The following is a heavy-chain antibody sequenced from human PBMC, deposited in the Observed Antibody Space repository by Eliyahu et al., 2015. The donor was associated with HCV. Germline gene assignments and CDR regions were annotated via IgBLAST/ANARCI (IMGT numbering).Heavy chain of an antibody. D-gene: IGHD5-18*01. J-gene: IGHJ4*02. CDR1: XXXFSXYA. V-gene: IGHV3-23*01. CDR3: TRAPPSSYSFGAGADH. CDR2: ISGSGGST. Sequence: EVQLLESGGGLVQPGGSLRLSXAASXXXFSXYAMAWVXQAPGKGXEWXSAISGSGGSTYYADSVKGRFTISRDNSKNTLCLQVNSLGAEDTAVYYCTRAPPSSYSFGAGADHWGQGTLVTVSS.